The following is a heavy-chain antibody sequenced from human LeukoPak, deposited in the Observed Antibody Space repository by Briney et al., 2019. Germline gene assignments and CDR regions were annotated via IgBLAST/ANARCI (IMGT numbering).Heavy chain of an antibody. J-gene: IGHJ4*02. CDR3: ARESDGDDY. CDR1: GGSFSGYY. Sequence: SETLSLTCAVYGGSFSGYYWSWIRQPPGKGLEWIGEINHSGSTNYNPSLKGRVTISVDTSKNQFSLKLSSVTAADTAVYYCARESDGDDYWGQGTLVTVSS. D-gene: IGHD3-10*01. CDR2: INHSGST. V-gene: IGHV4-34*01.